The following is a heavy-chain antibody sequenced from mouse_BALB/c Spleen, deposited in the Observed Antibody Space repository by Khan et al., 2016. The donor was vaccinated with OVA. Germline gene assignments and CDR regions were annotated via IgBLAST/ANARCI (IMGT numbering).Heavy chain of an antibody. CDR3: TRLGDY. J-gene: IGHJ4*01. Sequence: EVQLVETGGGLVKPGGSLKLSCAASGFTFSSYAVSWIRQTPEKRLEWVASINSGGSIYYPDSVKGRFTTSRDAAWNMLYMQMSSVRSEDTARYYCTRLGDYWGQGTSVTVSS. CDR2: INSGGSI. V-gene: IGHV5-6-5*01. CDR1: GFTFSSYA.